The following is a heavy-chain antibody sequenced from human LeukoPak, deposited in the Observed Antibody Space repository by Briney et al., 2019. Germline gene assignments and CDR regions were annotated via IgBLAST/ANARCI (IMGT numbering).Heavy chain of an antibody. V-gene: IGHV4-59*08. D-gene: IGHD3-10*01. CDR2: IYYSGST. Sequence: PSETLSLTCTVSGGSISSYYWNWIRQPPGKGLEWIGNIYYSGSTNYNPSLKSRVTISVDMSKNQFSLRLSSVTAADTAVYYCARHRGVGALTWGQGTLVTVSS. CDR1: GGSISSYY. J-gene: IGHJ5*02. CDR3: ARHRGVGALT.